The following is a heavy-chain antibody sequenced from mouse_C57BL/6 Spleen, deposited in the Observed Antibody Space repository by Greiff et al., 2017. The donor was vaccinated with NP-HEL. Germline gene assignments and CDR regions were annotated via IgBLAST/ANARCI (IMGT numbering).Heavy chain of an antibody. CDR2: IYPRDGST. CDR3: ARGVVYEYDYFDY. V-gene: IGHV1-78*01. CDR1: GYTFTDHT. D-gene: IGHD2-4*01. J-gene: IGHJ2*01. Sequence: VQLVESDAELVKPGASVKISCKVSGYTFTDHTIHWMKQRPEQGLEWIGYIYPRDGSTKYNEKFKGKATLTVDKSSSTAYMQLSSLTSEDSAVYLSARGVVYEYDYFDYWGQGTTLTVSS.